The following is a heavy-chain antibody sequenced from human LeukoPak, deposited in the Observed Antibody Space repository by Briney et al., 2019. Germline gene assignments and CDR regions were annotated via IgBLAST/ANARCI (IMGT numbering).Heavy chain of an antibody. D-gene: IGHD1-26*01. CDR1: GFTFDDYG. CDR2: INWNGGST. J-gene: IGHJ4*02. Sequence: GGSLRLSCAASGFTFDDYGMSWVRQAPGKGLEWVSGINWNGGSTGYADSVKGRFTISRDNAKNSLYLQMNSLRAEDTALYHCARVLGSERSRSFDYWGQGTLVTVSS. CDR3: ARVLGSERSRSFDY. V-gene: IGHV3-20*01.